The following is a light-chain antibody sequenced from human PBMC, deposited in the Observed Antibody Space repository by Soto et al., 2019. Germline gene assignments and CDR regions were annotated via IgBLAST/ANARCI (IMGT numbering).Light chain of an antibody. CDR1: QSISSY. V-gene: IGKV1-5*03. CDR3: QHDNSYPIN. J-gene: IGKJ5*01. CDR2: KAS. Sequence: DIQMTQSPSTLSASVGDRVTITCRASQSISSYLAWYQQKPGKAPKLLIYKASSLESGVPSRFSGSGSGTESTLTISSLQPDDFATYYCQHDNSYPINFCQGTPLEIK.